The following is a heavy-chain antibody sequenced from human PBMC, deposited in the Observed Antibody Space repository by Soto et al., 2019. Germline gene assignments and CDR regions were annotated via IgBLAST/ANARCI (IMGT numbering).Heavy chain of an antibody. J-gene: IGHJ5*02. Sequence: KASETLSLTCTVSGGSINNYYWTWIRQPPGKGLEWIGYVYHTGSTNYNPSLKGRVTISIDTSKNQFSLKLNAVTAADTAVYPCARRTHTPNWLHPWRQGTLVTVSS. D-gene: IGHD2-15*01. CDR3: ARRTHTPNWLHP. V-gene: IGHV4-59*01. CDR2: VYHTGST. CDR1: GGSINNYY.